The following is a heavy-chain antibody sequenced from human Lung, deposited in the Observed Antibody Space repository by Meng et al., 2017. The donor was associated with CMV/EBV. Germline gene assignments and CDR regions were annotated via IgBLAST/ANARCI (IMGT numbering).Heavy chain of an antibody. V-gene: IGHV1-69*08. CDR3: ARGGTYSDDYYGMDV. J-gene: IGHJ6*02. Sequence: SRGPFDSHTISWVRQAPGQGLEWMGRIVPLFGATLYAQNFQGRVTIRADKSTGTAYVEVNSLRPEDTAVYYCARGGTYSDDYYGMDVWGHGTMVTVSS. D-gene: IGHD3-10*01. CDR2: IVPLFGAT. CDR1: RGPFDSHT.